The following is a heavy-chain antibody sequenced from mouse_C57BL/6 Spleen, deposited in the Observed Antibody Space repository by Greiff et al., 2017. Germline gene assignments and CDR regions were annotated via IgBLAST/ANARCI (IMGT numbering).Heavy chain of an antibody. D-gene: IGHD2-4*01. CDR3: ARYDYDRGFDY. Sequence: QVQLQQSGAELAKPGASVKLSCKASGYTFTSYWLHWVKQRPGQGLEWIGYINPSSGYTKYNQKFKDKATLTADKSSSTAYMQLSSLTYDDSAVYYCARYDYDRGFDYWGQGTTLTVSS. CDR1: GYTFTSYW. J-gene: IGHJ2*01. CDR2: INPSSGYT. V-gene: IGHV1-7*01.